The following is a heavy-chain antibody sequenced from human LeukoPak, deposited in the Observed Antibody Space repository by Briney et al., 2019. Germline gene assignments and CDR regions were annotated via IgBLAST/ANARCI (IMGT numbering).Heavy chain of an antibody. Sequence: ASVKVSCKASGYTFTGNYMYWVRQAPGQGLEWMGWINPNSGSTNYAQKFQGRVTMTRDTSISTAYMELSRLRSDDTAAYYCARVRYRLAETYIDYWGQGTLVTVSS. CDR3: ARVRYRLAETYIDY. CDR1: GYTFTGNY. D-gene: IGHD3-16*01. V-gene: IGHV1-2*02. CDR2: INPNSGST. J-gene: IGHJ4*02.